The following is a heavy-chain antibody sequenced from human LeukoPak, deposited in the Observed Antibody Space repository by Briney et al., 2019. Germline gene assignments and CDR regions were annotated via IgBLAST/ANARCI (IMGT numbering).Heavy chain of an antibody. CDR1: GGSISSLY. J-gene: IGHJ4*02. V-gene: IGHV4-59*08. CDR3: ARHRAYSSSSPLDY. CDR2: IYYTGST. Sequence: SETLSLTCSVSGGSISSLYWSWIRQPPGKGLEGIGYIYYTGSTNYNPSLKSRVTMFVDMSKNQFSLRLSSVTAADTAVYYCARHRAYSSSSPLDYWGQGTLVTVSS. D-gene: IGHD6-6*01.